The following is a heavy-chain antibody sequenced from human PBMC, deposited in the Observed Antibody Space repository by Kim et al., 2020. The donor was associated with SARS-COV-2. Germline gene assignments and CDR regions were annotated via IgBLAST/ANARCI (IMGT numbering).Heavy chain of an antibody. CDR1: GGSIISYY. D-gene: IGHD1-26*01. J-gene: IGHJ3*01. Sequence: SETLSLSCTVSGGSIISYYWSWIRQPPGKGLEWIGYIHYSGSSNYSPSLKSRVTISVDTSKKQFSLKLSSVTAADTAVYYCARHGGTYDSAFDVWGQGTMVTVSS. CDR2: IHYSGSS. CDR3: ARHGGTYDSAFDV. V-gene: IGHV4-59*08.